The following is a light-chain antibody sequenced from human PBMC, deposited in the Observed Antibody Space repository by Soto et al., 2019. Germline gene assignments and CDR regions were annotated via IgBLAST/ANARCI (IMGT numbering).Light chain of an antibody. CDR1: QSVLYSSNNKNY. CDR2: WAS. CDR3: QQYYSPWT. J-gene: IGKJ1*01. V-gene: IGKV4-1*01. Sequence: DIVMTQSPDSVAVSLGERATINCKSSQSVLYSSNNKNYLAWYQQKPGQPPKLLIYWASTRESGVPDRFSGSGSGTDFTLTISSLQAEDVAVYYCQQYYSPWTFGQGTKVDIK.